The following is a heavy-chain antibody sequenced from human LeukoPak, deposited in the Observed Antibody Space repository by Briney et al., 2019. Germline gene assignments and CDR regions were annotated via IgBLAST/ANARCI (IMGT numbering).Heavy chain of an antibody. V-gene: IGHV3-21*01. Sequence: GGSLRLSCAASGFTFSSFSMNWVRQAPGEGLEWVSSITSSSNYIYYASSVRGRFTISRDNAKNSLYLQMNSLRAEDTAVYYCARDLRLWGQGTLVTVSS. CDR3: ARDLRL. CDR1: GFTFSSFS. CDR2: ITSSSNYI. J-gene: IGHJ4*02.